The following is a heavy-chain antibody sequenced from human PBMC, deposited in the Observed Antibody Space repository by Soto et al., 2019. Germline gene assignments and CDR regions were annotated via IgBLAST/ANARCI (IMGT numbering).Heavy chain of an antibody. V-gene: IGHV3-23*01. CDR2: ISGGGDTT. D-gene: IGHD3-10*01. Sequence: EVQLLESGGGLVQPGGSLRLSCAASGFTFNNYAMTWVRQAPGKGLEWVSAISGGGDTTSYADSVKGRFTVSRDGSKNTLYLQMTSLRAEDTALYYCAKGRVGSGSLPPRVDFWGQGTLVTVSS. CDR1: GFTFNNYA. J-gene: IGHJ4*02. CDR3: AKGRVGSGSLPPRVDF.